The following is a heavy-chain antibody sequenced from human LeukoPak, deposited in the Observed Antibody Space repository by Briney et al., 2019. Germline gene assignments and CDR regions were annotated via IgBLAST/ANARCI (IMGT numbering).Heavy chain of an antibody. CDR3: ARSLYSNYVVHY. CDR2: IYYSGST. CDR1: GGSISSHY. Sequence: SETLSLTCTVSGGSISSHYWSWIRQPPGKGLEWIGYIYYSGSTNYNPSLKSRVTISVDTSKNQFSLKLSSVTAADTAVYYCARSLYSNYVVHYWGQGTLVTVSS. J-gene: IGHJ4*02. D-gene: IGHD4-11*01. V-gene: IGHV4-59*11.